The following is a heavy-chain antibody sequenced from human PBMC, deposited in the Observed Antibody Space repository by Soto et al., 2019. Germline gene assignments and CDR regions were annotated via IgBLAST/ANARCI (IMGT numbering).Heavy chain of an antibody. D-gene: IGHD5-18*01. CDR1: GFTFSSYG. CDR3: ARDQGRGYSYGFDY. V-gene: IGHV3-33*01. Sequence: VGSLRLSCAASGFTFSSYGMHWVRQAPGKGLEWVAVIWYDGSNKYYADSVKGRFTISRDNSKNTLYLQMNSLRAEDTAVYYCARDQGRGYSYGFDYWGQGTLVTVSS. J-gene: IGHJ4*02. CDR2: IWYDGSNK.